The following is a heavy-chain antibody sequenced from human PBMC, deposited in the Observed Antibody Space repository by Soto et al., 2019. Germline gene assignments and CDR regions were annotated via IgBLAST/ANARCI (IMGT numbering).Heavy chain of an antibody. J-gene: IGHJ6*03. CDR2: ISSDGSST. Sequence: EVQLEESGGGLVQPGGSLRLSCAASEFTFSGYWMHWVRQAPGKGLVWVSRISSDGSSTTYADSVKGRFTISRDNAKNTLYLQMNSLRAEDTAVYYCARHMVFGDYYYYYMDVWGKGTTVTVSS. D-gene: IGHD3-10*01. V-gene: IGHV3-74*01. CDR1: EFTFSGYW. CDR3: ARHMVFGDYYYYYMDV.